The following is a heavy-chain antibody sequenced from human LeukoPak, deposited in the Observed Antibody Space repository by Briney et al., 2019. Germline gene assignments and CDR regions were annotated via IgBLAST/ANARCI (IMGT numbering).Heavy chain of an antibody. J-gene: IGHJ3*02. V-gene: IGHV3-30*07. CDR2: ISYDGSNK. CDR3: ARDHFYASSFDI. D-gene: IGHD2/OR15-2a*01. CDR1: GITFSNYA. Sequence: QAGGSLRLSCAASGITFSNYAMHWVRQAPGKGLEWVAVISYDGSNKYYADSVKGRFTISRDNSKNTLYLQMNSLRAEDTAVYYCARDHFYASSFDIWGQGTMVTVSS.